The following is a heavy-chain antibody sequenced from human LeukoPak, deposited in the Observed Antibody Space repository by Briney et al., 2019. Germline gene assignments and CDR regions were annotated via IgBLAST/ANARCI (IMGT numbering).Heavy chain of an antibody. Sequence: GGSLRLSCAASGFTVSSNYMGWVRQAPGKGLEWVSVIYSGGSTYYADSVKGRFTISRDNSKNTLYLQMNSLRAEDTAVYYCARAKTYYYDSSGYYYGGFDYWGQGTLVTVSS. J-gene: IGHJ4*02. CDR2: IYSGGST. CDR3: ARAKTYYYDSSGYYYGGFDY. V-gene: IGHV3-66*01. D-gene: IGHD3-22*01. CDR1: GFTVSSNY.